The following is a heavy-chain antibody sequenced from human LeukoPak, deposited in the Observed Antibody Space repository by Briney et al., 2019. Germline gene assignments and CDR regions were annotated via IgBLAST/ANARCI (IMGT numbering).Heavy chain of an antibody. CDR2: INPNSGDT. V-gene: IGHV1-2*02. Sequence: ASVKVSCTAFGYRFTGYYIHWVRQAPGQGLEWMGWINPNSGDTNSAQKFQGRVTMTRDTSISTAYMELSRLKSDDTAVYYCAIASDWYYFDHWGQGTLVTVSS. J-gene: IGHJ4*02. D-gene: IGHD6-19*01. CDR3: AIASDWYYFDH. CDR1: GYRFTGYY.